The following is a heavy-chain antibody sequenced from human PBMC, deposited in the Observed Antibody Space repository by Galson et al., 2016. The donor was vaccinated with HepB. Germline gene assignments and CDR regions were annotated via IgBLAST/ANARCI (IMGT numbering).Heavy chain of an antibody. Sequence: SLRLSCAASGFTLSSYWMRWVRQAPGKRLECVANIKQDGSEQYYVDSVKGRFTISRDHAKKSLYLQMNSLRAEDTAVYYCGRKLYYYDISDFGWFDPWGQGTLVTVSS. CDR2: IKQDGSEQ. J-gene: IGHJ5*02. V-gene: IGHV3-7*04. D-gene: IGHD3-22*01. CDR1: GFTLSSYW. CDR3: GRKLYYYDISDFGWFDP.